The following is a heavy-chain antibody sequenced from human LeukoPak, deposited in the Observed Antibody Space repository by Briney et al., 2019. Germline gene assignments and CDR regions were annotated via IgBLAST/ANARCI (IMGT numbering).Heavy chain of an antibody. CDR2: ISGSGGST. Sequence: GGSLRLSCAASGFTFSSYAMSWVRQAPGKGLEWVSAISGSGGSTYYADSVKGRFTISREDAKRSFYLHMNNLRAGDTAVYFCAVGLFAVIWRSWFDPWGQGTLVTVSS. J-gene: IGHJ5*02. V-gene: IGHV3-23*01. CDR3: AVGLFAVIWRSWFDP. D-gene: IGHD3-16*02. CDR1: GFTFSSYA.